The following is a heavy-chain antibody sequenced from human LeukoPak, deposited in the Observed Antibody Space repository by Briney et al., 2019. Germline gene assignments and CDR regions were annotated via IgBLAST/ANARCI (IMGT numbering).Heavy chain of an antibody. CDR3: ARDIAAAGSMLDP. Sequence: QTGGSLRLSCAASGFTFSSYAMSWVRQAPGKGLEWVAIIWYDGSNKYYADSVKGRFTISRDNSKNTLYLQMNSLRAEDTAVYYCARDIAAAGSMLDPWDQGTLVTVSS. CDR1: GFTFSSYA. V-gene: IGHV3-33*08. CDR2: IWYDGSNK. J-gene: IGHJ5*02. D-gene: IGHD6-13*01.